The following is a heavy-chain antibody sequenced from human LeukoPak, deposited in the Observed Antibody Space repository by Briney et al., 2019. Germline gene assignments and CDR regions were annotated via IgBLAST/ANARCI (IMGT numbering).Heavy chain of an antibody. D-gene: IGHD3-3*01. CDR2: IYYSGST. V-gene: IGHV4-31*03. J-gene: IGHJ6*02. Sequence: PSQTLSLTCTVSGGSISSGGYCWSWIRQHPGKGLEWIGYIYYSGSTYYNPSLKSRVTISVDTSKNQFSLKLSSVTAADTAVYYCASQYYDFWSGYPPTYYYGMDVWGQGTTVTVSS. CDR1: GGSISSGGYC. CDR3: ASQYYDFWSGYPPTYYYGMDV.